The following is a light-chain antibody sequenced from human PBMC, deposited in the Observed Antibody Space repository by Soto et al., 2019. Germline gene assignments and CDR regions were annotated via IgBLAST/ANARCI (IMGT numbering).Light chain of an antibody. CDR2: KAS. J-gene: IGKJ1*01. Sequence: DIQMTQSPSTLSASVGDRVTITCRASQSISTWLAWYQQKPGTVPKLLIHKASSLESGVPSRFSGSGSGTEFTLTISSLQPDDSATYYCQQYNSYPWTF. V-gene: IGKV1-5*03. CDR3: QQYNSYPWT. CDR1: QSISTW.